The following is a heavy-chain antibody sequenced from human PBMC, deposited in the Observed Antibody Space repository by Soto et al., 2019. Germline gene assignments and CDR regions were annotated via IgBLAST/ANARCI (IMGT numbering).Heavy chain of an antibody. Sequence: GGSLRLSCAASGFTFSNAWMSWVRQAPGKGLEWVGRIKSKTDGGATDHPVPVKGSFTISRDDSKNTLYLQMNRLKTEDTAVYYCTTDRELAHDYGLYWGQGTLVTVSS. CDR2: IKSKTDGGAT. D-gene: IGHD4-17*01. CDR3: TTDRELAHDYGLY. J-gene: IGHJ4*02. CDR1: GFTFSNAW. V-gene: IGHV3-15*01.